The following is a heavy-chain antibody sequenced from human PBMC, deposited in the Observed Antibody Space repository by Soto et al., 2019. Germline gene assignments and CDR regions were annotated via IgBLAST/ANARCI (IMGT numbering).Heavy chain of an antibody. CDR2: INHSGST. CDR3: ARFFRYYDFWSGYYMFGWFDP. Sequence: QVQLQQWGAGLLKPSETLSLTCAVYGGSFSGYYWSWIRQPPGKGLEWIGEINHSGSTNYNPSLKRRVTISVDTSKNQFSLKLSSVTAADTAVYYCARFFRYYDFWSGYYMFGWFDPWGQGTLVTVSS. J-gene: IGHJ5*02. V-gene: IGHV4-34*01. D-gene: IGHD3-3*01. CDR1: GGSFSGYY.